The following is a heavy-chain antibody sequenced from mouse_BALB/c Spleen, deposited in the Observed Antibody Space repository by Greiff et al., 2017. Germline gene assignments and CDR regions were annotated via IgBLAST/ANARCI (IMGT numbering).Heavy chain of an antibody. V-gene: IGHV14-3*02. CDR2: IDPANGNT. CDR3: ARDYGYGAGFAY. CDR1: GFNIKDTY. Sequence: VQLKQSGAELVKPGASVKLSCTASGFNIKDTYMHWVKQRPEQGLEWIGRIDPANGNTKYDPKFQGKATITADTSSNTAYLQLSSLTSEDTAVYYCARDYGYGAGFAYWGQGTLVTVSA. J-gene: IGHJ3*01. D-gene: IGHD1-2*01.